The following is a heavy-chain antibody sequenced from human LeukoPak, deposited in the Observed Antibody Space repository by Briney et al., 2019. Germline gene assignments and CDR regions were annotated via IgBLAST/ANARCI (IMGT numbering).Heavy chain of an antibody. CDR3: AREAGDDAFDI. J-gene: IGHJ3*02. V-gene: IGHV3-53*01. CDR2: IYSGGST. D-gene: IGHD7-27*01. Sequence: QPGGSLRLSCAASGFTVSSSYMTWVRQAPGKGLERVSVIYSGGSTYYADSVKGRFTISRDNSKNTLYLQMNSLRAEDTAVYYCAREAGDDAFDIWGQGTMVTVSS. CDR1: GFTVSSSY.